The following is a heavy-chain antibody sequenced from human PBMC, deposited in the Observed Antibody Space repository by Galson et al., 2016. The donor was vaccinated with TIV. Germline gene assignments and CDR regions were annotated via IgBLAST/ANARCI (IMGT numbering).Heavy chain of an antibody. V-gene: IGHV3-33*06. CDR2: IGYDGITK. Sequence: SLRLSCAVSGFSLKDYGTHWARQAPGKGLEWVAVIGYDGITKYYADSVNGRFTISRDNSKNTLYLQMNSLRAEDTALYYCAKAAGSGSSWRFDYWGQGTPVTVSS. J-gene: IGHJ4*02. CDR3: AKAAGSGSSWRFDY. D-gene: IGHD6-13*01. CDR1: GFSLKDYG.